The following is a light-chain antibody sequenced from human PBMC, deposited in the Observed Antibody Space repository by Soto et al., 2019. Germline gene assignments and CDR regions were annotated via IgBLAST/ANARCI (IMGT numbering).Light chain of an antibody. CDR3: QQYSSYPRT. V-gene: IGKV1D-16*01. CDR2: TAS. CDR1: PGISTF. J-gene: IGKJ5*01. Sequence: DIQLTQSPSSLSASVGDRVTISCRASPGISTFLAWYQQKPGKAPKSLIKTASTLQSGVPSRFSGSGSDTDFILTISSLQPEDFATYYCQQYSSYPRTFGQGTRLDLK.